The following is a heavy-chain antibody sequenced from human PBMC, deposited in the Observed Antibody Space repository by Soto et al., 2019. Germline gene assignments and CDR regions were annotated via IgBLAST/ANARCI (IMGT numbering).Heavy chain of an antibody. V-gene: IGHV3-74*01. J-gene: IGHJ6*02. Sequence: EVQLVESGGDLVQPGGSLRLSCAASGFTFSNYWMHWVRQAPGKWLVWVSRINSDGSDPTYADSVRGRFTISRDNAKNMVYLQMNSLGVEDTAVYYCAREVALRSYNYYYGMDVWGQGSTVTVSS. D-gene: IGHD2-15*01. CDR2: INSDGSDP. CDR3: AREVALRSYNYYYGMDV. CDR1: GFTFSNYW.